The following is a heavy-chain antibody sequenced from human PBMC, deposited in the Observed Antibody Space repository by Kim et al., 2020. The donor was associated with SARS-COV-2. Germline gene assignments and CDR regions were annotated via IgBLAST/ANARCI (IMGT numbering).Heavy chain of an antibody. V-gene: IGHV3-33*03. J-gene: IGHJ4*02. Sequence: GGSLRLSCAASGVRISSSGMHWVRQAPGKGLEWVAVIWFDGTYKYYADSVKGRLATSTDNSQNTLFLQMNNLRPADTAVDYCAGYGGPYDSSGCDYWGQG. CDR2: IWFDGTYK. CDR1: GVRISSSG. CDR3: AGYGGPYDSSGCDY. D-gene: IGHD3-22*01.